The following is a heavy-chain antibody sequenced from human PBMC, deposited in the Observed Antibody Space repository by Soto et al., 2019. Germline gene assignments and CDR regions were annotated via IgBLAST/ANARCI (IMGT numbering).Heavy chain of an antibody. D-gene: IGHD6-13*01. CDR1: GFTFSSYS. CDR3: ASSSWYHYYMDV. J-gene: IGHJ6*03. CDR2: ISSSSSYI. V-gene: IGHV3-21*01. Sequence: EVQLVESGGGLVKPGGSLRLSCAASGFTFSSYSMNWVRQAPGKGLEWVSSISSSSSYIYYADSVKGRFTISRDNAKNSLYLQMNSLRAEDTAVYYCASSSWYHYYMDVRGKGTTVTVSS.